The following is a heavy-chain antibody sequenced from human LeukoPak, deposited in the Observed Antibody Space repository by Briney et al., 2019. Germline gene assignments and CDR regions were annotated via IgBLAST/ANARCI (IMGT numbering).Heavy chain of an antibody. CDR3: AKDYSSSWYEACPDY. J-gene: IGHJ4*02. CDR2: ISWNSGSI. Sequence: GGSLRLSCAASGFTFDDYAMHWVRQAPGKGLKWVSGISWNSGSIGYADSVKGRFTISRDNAKNSLYLQMNSLRAEDTALYYCAKDYSSSWYEACPDYWGQGTLVTVSS. CDR1: GFTFDDYA. V-gene: IGHV3-9*01. D-gene: IGHD6-13*01.